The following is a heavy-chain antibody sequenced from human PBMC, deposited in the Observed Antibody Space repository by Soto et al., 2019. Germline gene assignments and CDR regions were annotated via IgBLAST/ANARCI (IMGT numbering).Heavy chain of an antibody. V-gene: IGHV1-18*01. CDR1: GYTFTSYG. Sequence: ASVKVPCKASGYTFTSYGISWVRQAPGQGLEWMGWISAYNGNTNYAQKLQGRVTMTTDTSTSTAYMELRSLRSDDTAVYYCARNIMITFGGVIVPALFDYWGQGTLVTVSS. J-gene: IGHJ4*02. D-gene: IGHD3-16*02. CDR2: ISAYNGNT. CDR3: ARNIMITFGGVIVPALFDY.